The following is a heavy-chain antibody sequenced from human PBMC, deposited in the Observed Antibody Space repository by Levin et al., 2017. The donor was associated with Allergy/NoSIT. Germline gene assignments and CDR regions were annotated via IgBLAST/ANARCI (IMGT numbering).Heavy chain of an antibody. CDR1: GFTFSSYA. V-gene: IGHV3-23*01. J-gene: IGHJ4*02. CDR3: AKADSGSYFRVGS. Sequence: GESLKISCAASGFTFSSYAMTWVRQAPGEGLEWVSTVSGSGYTTYHADSVKGRFTISRDNSKNTLYLQMNSLRAEDTAVYYCAKADSGSYFRVGSWGQGTLVTVSS. CDR2: VSGSGYTT. D-gene: IGHD1-26*01.